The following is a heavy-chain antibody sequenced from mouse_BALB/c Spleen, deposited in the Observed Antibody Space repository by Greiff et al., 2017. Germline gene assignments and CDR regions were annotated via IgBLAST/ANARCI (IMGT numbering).Heavy chain of an antibody. Sequence: EVKLVESGGGLVKPGGSLKLSCAASGFTFSSYAMSWVRQSPEKRLEWVAEISSGGSYTYYPDTVTGRFTNSRDNAKNTLYLEMSSLRSEDTAMYYCARAVDYGFAYWGQGTLVTVSA. CDR1: GFTFSSYA. V-gene: IGHV5-9-4*01. CDR3: ARAVDYGFAY. D-gene: IGHD2-4*01. CDR2: ISSGGSYT. J-gene: IGHJ3*01.